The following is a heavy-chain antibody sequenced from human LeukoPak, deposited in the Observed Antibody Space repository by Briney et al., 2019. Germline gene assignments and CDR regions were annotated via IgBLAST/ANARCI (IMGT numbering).Heavy chain of an antibody. J-gene: IGHJ4*02. CDR3: AKSFSSSWYMTFDY. Sequence: GGPLRLSCTASGFPFSTYAMSWVRQAPGKGLQWVSSVSGSAYRTYYADSVKGRFTVSWDSSKNTLYLQMNSLRDEDTAVYYCAKSFSSSWYMTFDYWGQGTLVTVSS. CDR2: VSGSAYRT. D-gene: IGHD6-13*01. CDR1: GFPFSTYA. V-gene: IGHV3-23*01.